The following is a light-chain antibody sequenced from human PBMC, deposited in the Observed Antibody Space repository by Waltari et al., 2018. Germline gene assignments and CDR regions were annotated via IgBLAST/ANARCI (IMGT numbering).Light chain of an antibody. CDR1: QSISSW. V-gene: IGKV1-5*03. CDR3: QQYNSYPFT. Sequence: DIQMTQSPSTLSASVGDRVTIPCRASQSISSWLAWYQQKPGKAPKLLIYKASSLESGVTSRFSGSGSGTEFTLTISSLQPDDFATYYCQQYNSYPFTFGPGTKVDIK. J-gene: IGKJ3*01. CDR2: KAS.